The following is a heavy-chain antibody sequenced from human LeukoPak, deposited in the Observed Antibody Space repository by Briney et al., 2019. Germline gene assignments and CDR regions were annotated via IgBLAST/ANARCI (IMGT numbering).Heavy chain of an antibody. CDR1: GFTFSSYG. D-gene: IGHD3-3*01. CDR2: ISYDGSNK. CDR3: ARGYYDFWSGGFDI. V-gene: IGHV3-30*03. Sequence: GGTLRLSCAAPGFTFSSYGMSWVRQAPGKGLEWVAVISYDGSNKYYADSVKGRFTISRDNSKNTLYLQMNSLRAEDTAVYYCARGYYDFWSGGFDIWGQGTMVTVSS. J-gene: IGHJ3*02.